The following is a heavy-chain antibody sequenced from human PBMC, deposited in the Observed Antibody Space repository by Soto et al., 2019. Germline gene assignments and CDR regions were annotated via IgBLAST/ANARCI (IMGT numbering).Heavy chain of an antibody. CDR3: ARDGATMGSYYLDY. Sequence: QMQLVQSGAEVKKPGASVKVSCKASGYSFTNYYMHWVRQAPGQGLGWMGIINPSGGTTRYARKFQGIITMTSDTSTSTVYMEVSSLSSEDTAVYYCARDGATMGSYYLDYWGQGTLVTVSS. J-gene: IGHJ4*02. CDR2: INPSGGTT. CDR1: GYSFTNYY. D-gene: IGHD5-12*01. V-gene: IGHV1-46*01.